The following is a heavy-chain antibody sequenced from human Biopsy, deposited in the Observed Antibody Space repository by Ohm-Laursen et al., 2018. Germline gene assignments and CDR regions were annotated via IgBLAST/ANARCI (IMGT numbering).Heavy chain of an antibody. J-gene: IGHJ3*02. Sequence: ESLRISCKGSGYSFTNYWIGWVRQMPGKGLEWMGLIYPSDSDTRYSPSFQGQVTISVDKSISTAYVQWNSLKASDTAMYYCAKHGGLGDFWSGYPLAAFDIWGQGTMVTVSS. V-gene: IGHV5-51*01. D-gene: IGHD3-3*01. CDR1: GYSFTNYW. CDR2: IYPSDSDT. CDR3: AKHGGLGDFWSGYPLAAFDI.